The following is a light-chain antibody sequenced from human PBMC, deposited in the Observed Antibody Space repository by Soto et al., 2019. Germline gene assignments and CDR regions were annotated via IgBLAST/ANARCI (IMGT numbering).Light chain of an antibody. J-gene: IGKJ2*01. Sequence: EIVLTQSPDTLSLSPGERATVSCRASQSVSNNDLAWYQQRPGQAPRLLLYGASTRPTGIPDRFSGSGSGTEFTLTISRLEPEDFAVYYCHHYGSSPPYTFGPGTKLDIK. CDR2: GAS. CDR1: QSVSNND. V-gene: IGKV3-20*01. CDR3: HHYGSSPPYT.